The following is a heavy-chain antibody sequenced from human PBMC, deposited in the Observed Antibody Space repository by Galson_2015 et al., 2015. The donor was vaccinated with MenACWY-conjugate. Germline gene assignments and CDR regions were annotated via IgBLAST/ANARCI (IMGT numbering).Heavy chain of an antibody. Sequence: SLRLSCATSGFTFSNSWMGWVRQAPGKGLEWVANIKQDGSGEYYVDSVKGRFIISRDNAKNSLFLQMDSLRAEDTAFYYCARAKEQWLSKTFDLWGQGTMVTVSS. CDR1: GFTFSNSW. CDR2: IKQDGSGE. V-gene: IGHV3-7*01. CDR3: ARAKEQWLSKTFDL. J-gene: IGHJ3*01. D-gene: IGHD6-19*01.